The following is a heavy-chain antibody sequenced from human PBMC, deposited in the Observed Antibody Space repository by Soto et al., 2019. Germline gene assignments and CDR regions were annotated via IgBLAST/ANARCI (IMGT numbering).Heavy chain of an antibody. CDR3: VKDPVSGGSGGAWFDY. J-gene: IGHJ4*02. V-gene: IGHV4-30-4*02. CDR1: GGSITSGDNY. Sequence: SETLSLTCTVSGGSITSGDNYWSWIRQPPGKGLEWIGYIYYSGHTYYNPPLKSRLTISVDTSKNHFSLRLEDTAVYYCVKDPVSGGSGGAWFDYWGQGTLVTVSS. CDR2: IYYSGHT. D-gene: IGHD2-21*02.